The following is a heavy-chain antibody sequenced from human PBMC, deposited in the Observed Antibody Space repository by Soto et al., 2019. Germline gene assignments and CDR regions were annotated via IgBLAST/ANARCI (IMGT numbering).Heavy chain of an antibody. D-gene: IGHD3-22*01. CDR2: IYYSGST. V-gene: IGHV4-30-4*01. CDR3: ARFVRRNYYDSSGPGYYFDY. CDR1: GGSISSGDYY. J-gene: IGHJ4*02. Sequence: SETLSLTCTVSGGSISSGDYYWSWIRQPPGKGLEWIGYIYYSGSTYYNPSLKSRVTISVDTSKNQFSLKLSSVAAADTAVYYCARFVRRNYYDSSGPGYYFDYWGQGTLVTVSS.